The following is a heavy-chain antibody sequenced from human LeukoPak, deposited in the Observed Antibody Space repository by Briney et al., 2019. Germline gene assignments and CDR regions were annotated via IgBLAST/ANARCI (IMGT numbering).Heavy chain of an antibody. J-gene: IGHJ5*02. Sequence: SDTLSLTCTVSGGSISSYYWSWIGQPAGKGLDWIGRIYTSGSTNYNPSLKSRVTMSVDPSKNQFSLKLSSVTAADTAVYYWARGRLVGATNWFDPWGQGTLVTVSS. CDR2: IYTSGST. CDR1: GGSISSYY. D-gene: IGHD1-26*01. V-gene: IGHV4-4*07. CDR3: ARGRLVGATNWFDP.